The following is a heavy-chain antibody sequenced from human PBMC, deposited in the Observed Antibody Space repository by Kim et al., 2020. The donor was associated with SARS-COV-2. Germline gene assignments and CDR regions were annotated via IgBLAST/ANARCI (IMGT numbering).Heavy chain of an antibody. D-gene: IGHD2-2*01. CDR3: TTVSMR. Sequence: GGSLRLSCAVSGIPFSNAWFNWVRQSPGKGLEWVGRIKSETDGGTADLAAPVKGRFAISRDDSKNTLYLLMNNVKTDDSAVYYCTTVSMRWGRGTLVTVS. V-gene: IGHV3-15*01. J-gene: IGHJ4*02. CDR1: GIPFSNAW. CDR2: IKSETDGGTA.